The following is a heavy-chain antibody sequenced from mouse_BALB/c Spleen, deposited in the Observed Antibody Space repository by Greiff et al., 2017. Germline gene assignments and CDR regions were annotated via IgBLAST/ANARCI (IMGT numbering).Heavy chain of an antibody. CDR2: IYPGDGDT. Sequence: VQLVESGAELVRPGSSVKISCKASGYAFSSYWMNWVKQRPGQGLEWIGQIYPGDGDTNYNGKFKGKATLTADKSSSTAYMQLSSLTSEDSAVYFCARSYYGSSYWYFDVWGAGTTVTVSS. V-gene: IGHV1-80*01. D-gene: IGHD1-1*01. CDR3: ARSYYGSSYWYFDV. CDR1: GYAFSSYW. J-gene: IGHJ1*01.